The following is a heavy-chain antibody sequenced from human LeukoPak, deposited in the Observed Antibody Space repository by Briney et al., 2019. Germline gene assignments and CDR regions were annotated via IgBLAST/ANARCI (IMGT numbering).Heavy chain of an antibody. CDR3: ARHFCSSANCYYLDP. D-gene: IGHD2-2*01. J-gene: IGHJ5*02. Sequence: SETLSLTCTVSGGSISSYYWSWIRQPPGKGLEWIGYIYSSGNTNYNPSLKSRVTISVDTSKNQFSLELSSVTAADTAVYYCARHFCSSANCYYLDPWGQGALVTVSS. CDR2: IYSSGNT. CDR1: GGSISSYY. V-gene: IGHV4-59*08.